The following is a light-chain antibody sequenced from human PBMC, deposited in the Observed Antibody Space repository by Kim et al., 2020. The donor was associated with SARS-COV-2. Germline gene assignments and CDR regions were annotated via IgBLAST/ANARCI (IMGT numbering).Light chain of an antibody. CDR1: NLGSKS. Sequence: APGKTASTTCGGTNLGSKSVPWYQQKPGQAPVLVIYSDTNRPSGIPDRFSGSNSGNTATLTISTVEAGDEADYYCQVWDSGSDHWVFGGGTQLTVL. J-gene: IGLJ3*02. CDR2: SDT. CDR3: QVWDSGSDHWV. V-gene: IGLV3-21*04.